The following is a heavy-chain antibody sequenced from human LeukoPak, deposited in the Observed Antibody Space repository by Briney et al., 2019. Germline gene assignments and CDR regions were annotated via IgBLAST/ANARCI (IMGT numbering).Heavy chain of an antibody. V-gene: IGHV4-34*01. J-gene: IGHJ4*02. CDR3: ARGFFLYYYDSSGYYYFDY. CDR1: GGSFSGYY. CDR2: INHSGST. Sequence: SETLSLTCAVYGGSFSGYYWSWIRQPPGKGLEWIGEINHSGSTNYNPSLKSRVTISVDTSKNQFSLKLSSVTAADTAVYYCARGFFLYYYDSSGYYYFDYWGQGTLVTVSS. D-gene: IGHD3-22*01.